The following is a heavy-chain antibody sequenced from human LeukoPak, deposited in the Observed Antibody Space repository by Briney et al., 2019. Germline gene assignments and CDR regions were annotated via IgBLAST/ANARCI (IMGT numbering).Heavy chain of an antibody. CDR3: ARQSTGIAAADY. CDR2: IYYSGSA. D-gene: IGHD6-25*01. Sequence: SETLSLTCTVSGGSISSYYGSWIRQPPGKGLEWIGYIYYSGSANYNPSLKSRVTISVDTSKNQFSLMLSSVTAADTAVYYCARQSTGIAAADYWGQGTLVTVS. V-gene: IGHV4-59*08. CDR1: GGSISSYY. J-gene: IGHJ4*02.